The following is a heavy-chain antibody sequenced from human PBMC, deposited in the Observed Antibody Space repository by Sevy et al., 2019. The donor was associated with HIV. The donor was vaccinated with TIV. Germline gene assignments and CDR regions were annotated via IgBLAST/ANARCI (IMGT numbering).Heavy chain of an antibody. V-gene: IGHV1-18*01. J-gene: IGHJ4*02. Sequence: ASLKVSCKASGYMFTSYGITWVRQAPGQGLEWLGWISPYKGNTNYAQKLQGRVTMTTDTSTFTAYMELRSLRSDDTAVYFCVRDRDYDYIWGTFPYRDYWGQGTLVTVSS. CDR1: GYMFTSYG. CDR2: ISPYKGNT. D-gene: IGHD3-16*01. CDR3: VRDRDYDYIWGTFPYRDY.